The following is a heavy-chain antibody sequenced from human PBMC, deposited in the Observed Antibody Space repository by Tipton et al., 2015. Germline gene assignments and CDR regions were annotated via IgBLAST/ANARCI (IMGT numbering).Heavy chain of an antibody. V-gene: IGHV4-38-2*01. CDR3: ACQDYDSLTRDYQTVDY. J-gene: IGHJ4*02. CDR2: ISHSGNT. D-gene: IGHD3-9*01. CDR1: GYSISSDYY. Sequence: TLSLTCAVSGYSISSDYYWGWIRQPPGKGLEWIGSISHSGNTYYNPSLKSRVTMSRDTAKNHFSLKLTSVTAADTAVYYCACQDYDSLTRDYQTVDYWGQGTLVTVSS.